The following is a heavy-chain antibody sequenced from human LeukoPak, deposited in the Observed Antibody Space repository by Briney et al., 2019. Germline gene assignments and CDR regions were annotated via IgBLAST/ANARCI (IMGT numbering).Heavy chain of an antibody. V-gene: IGHV4-4*02. J-gene: IGHJ4*02. CDR1: GGSISSSNW. D-gene: IGHD5-24*01. CDR2: IYHSGRT. Sequence: SETLSLTCAVSGGSISSSNWWSWGRQPPGKGLEWIGEIYHSGRTFYNPSLKSRVTISVDTSKNQFSLKLTSVTAADTAVYYCARLYLPATRFDYWGQGTLVTVPS. CDR3: ARLYLPATRFDY.